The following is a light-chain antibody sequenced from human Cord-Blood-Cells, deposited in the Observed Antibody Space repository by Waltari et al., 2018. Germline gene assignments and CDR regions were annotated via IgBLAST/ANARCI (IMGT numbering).Light chain of an antibody. V-gene: IGLV2-14*03. CDR3: SSYTSSSNRV. CDR1: SSDVGGSNY. CDR2: DVS. J-gene: IGLJ3*02. Sequence: QSALTQPASVSGSPGQSITISCTGTSSDVGGSNYVSWYQQHPGKAPKLMIYDVSNRPSGVSNRFSGSKSGNTASLTISGLQAEDEADYYCSSYTSSSNRVFGGGTKLTVL.